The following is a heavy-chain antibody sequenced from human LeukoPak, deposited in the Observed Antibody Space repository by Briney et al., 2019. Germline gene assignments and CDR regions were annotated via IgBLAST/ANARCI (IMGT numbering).Heavy chain of an antibody. J-gene: IGHJ4*02. CDR2: IYHSGNT. CDR1: GFTISSYY. V-gene: IGHV3-53*01. Sequence: GGSLRLSCAASGFTISSYYMAWVRQDPGKGLEWVSVIYHSGNTDYADSVKGRFTTSRDNAKNSLYLQMNSLRAEDTAVYYCATYYDSSGYYYALDYWGQGTLVTVSS. CDR3: ATYYDSSGYYYALDY. D-gene: IGHD3-22*01.